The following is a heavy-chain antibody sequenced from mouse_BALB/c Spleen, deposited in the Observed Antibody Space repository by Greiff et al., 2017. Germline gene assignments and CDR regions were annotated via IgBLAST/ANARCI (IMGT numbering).Heavy chain of an antibody. CDR1: GYTFTDYN. V-gene: IGHV1S29*02. J-gene: IGHJ2*01. Sequence: EVKLMESGPELVKPGASVKISCKASGYTFTDYNMHWVKQSHGKSLEWIGYIYPYNGGTGYNQKFKSKATLTVDNSSSTAYMELRSLTSEDSAVYYCARYPYFDYWGQGTTLTVSS. CDR3: ARYPYFDY. CDR2: IYPYNGGT.